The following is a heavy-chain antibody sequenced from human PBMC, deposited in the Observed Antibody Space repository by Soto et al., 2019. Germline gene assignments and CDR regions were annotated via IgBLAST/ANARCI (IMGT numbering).Heavy chain of an antibody. V-gene: IGHV1-69*13. CDR2: IIPIFGTA. J-gene: IGHJ4*02. CDR3: AREYDILTGSDY. Sequence: SVKVSCKASGGTFSSYAISWVRQAPGQGLEWMGGIIPIFGTANYAQKFQGRVTITADESTSTAYMELSSLRSEDTAVYYCAREYDILTGSDYWGQGTLVTVSS. D-gene: IGHD3-9*01. CDR1: GGTFSSYA.